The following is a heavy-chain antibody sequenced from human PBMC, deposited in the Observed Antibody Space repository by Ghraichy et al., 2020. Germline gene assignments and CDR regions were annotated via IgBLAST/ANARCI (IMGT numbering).Heavy chain of an antibody. D-gene: IGHD3-22*01. CDR2: IWYDGSNK. V-gene: IGHV3-33*01. J-gene: IGHJ3*02. CDR1: GFTFSSYG. CDR3: ARDGEYYDSSGYLRKSAVISAFDI. Sequence: GGSLRLSCAASGFTFSSYGMHWVRQAPGKGLEWVAVIWYDGSNKYYADSVKGRFTISRDNSKNTLYLQMNSLRAEDTAVYYCARDGEYYDSSGYLRKSAVISAFDIWGQGTMVTVSS.